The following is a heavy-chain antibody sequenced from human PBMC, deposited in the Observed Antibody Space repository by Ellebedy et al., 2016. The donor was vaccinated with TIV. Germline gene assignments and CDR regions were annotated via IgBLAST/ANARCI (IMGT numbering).Heavy chain of an antibody. J-gene: IGHJ4*02. Sequence: PGGSLRLSCAASAFTFSSYWMHWVRQAPGKGLVWVSRINSDGSSTSYADSVKGRFTISRDNAKNTLYLQMNSLRAEDTAVYYCARRSSHRSPYYFDYWGQGTLVTVSS. CDR3: ARRSSHRSPYYFDY. CDR2: INSDGSST. CDR1: AFTFSSYW. V-gene: IGHV3-74*01.